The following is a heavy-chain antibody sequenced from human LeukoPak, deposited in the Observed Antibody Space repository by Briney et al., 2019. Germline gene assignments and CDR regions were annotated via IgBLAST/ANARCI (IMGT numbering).Heavy chain of an antibody. CDR2: IWYDGSNK. V-gene: IGHV3-33*01. D-gene: IGHD3-9*01. J-gene: IGHJ4*02. Sequence: GGSLRLSCAASGFTFSSYGMHWVRQAPGKGLEWVAVIWYDGSNKYYADSVKGRFTISRDNAKNSLYLQMNSLRAEDTAVYYCARDPHLTVSNWGQGTLVTVSS. CDR1: GFTFSSYG. CDR3: ARDPHLTVSN.